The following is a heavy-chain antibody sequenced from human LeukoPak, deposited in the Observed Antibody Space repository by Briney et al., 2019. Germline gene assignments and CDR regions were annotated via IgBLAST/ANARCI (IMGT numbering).Heavy chain of an antibody. CDR2: ISSSSSYI. CDR3: ARDTDDYGDPKYYYGMDV. J-gene: IGHJ6*02. D-gene: IGHD4-17*01. CDR1: GFTFSSYS. V-gene: IGHV3-21*01. Sequence: GVSLRLSCAASGFTFSSYSMIWVRQAPGKGREWVSYISSSSSYIYYADSVKGRFTISRDNAKNSLYLHIDSLRAEDTAVYYCARDTDDYGDPKYYYGMDVWGQGTTVTVSS.